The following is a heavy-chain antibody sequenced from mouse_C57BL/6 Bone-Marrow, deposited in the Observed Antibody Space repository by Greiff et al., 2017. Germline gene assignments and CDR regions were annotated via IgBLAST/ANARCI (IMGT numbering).Heavy chain of an antibody. CDR1: GYTFTSYG. Sequence: LVESGAELARPGASVKLSCKASGYTFTSYGISWVKQRTGQGLEWIGEIYPRSGNTYYNEKLKGKATLTADKSSSTAYMELRSLTSEDSAVYFCARWGNWCFDYWGQGTTLTVSS. D-gene: IGHD4-1*01. CDR2: IYPRSGNT. J-gene: IGHJ2*01. V-gene: IGHV1-81*01. CDR3: ARWGNWCFDY.